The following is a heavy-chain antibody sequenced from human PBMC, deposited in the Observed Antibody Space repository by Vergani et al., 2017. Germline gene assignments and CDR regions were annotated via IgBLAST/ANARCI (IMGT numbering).Heavy chain of an antibody. CDR2: IRPKTDGETT. V-gene: IGHV3-15*01. Sequence: EVQPVESGGGLVKPGGSLRLSCTTSGFTFSSAWMSWVRQAPGKGLEWVARIRPKTDGETTDYAAPVKGRFTISRDDSKNTLYLQMNSLKTEDTAVYYCTTTPWPYYYMDVWGKGTTVTVSS. J-gene: IGHJ6*03. CDR3: TTTPWPYYYMDV. CDR1: GFTFSSAW. D-gene: IGHD2-15*01.